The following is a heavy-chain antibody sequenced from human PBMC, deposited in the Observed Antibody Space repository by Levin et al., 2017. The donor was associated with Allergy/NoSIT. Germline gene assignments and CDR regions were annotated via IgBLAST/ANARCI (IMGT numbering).Heavy chain of an antibody. CDR3: TTEDGYSSSWYSPKPFFFDY. CDR2: IKSKTDGGTT. Sequence: SCAASGFTFSNAWMSWVRQAPGKGLEWVGRIKSKTDGGTTDYAAPVKGRFTISRDDSKNTLYLQMNSLKTEDTAVYYCTTEDGYSSSWYSPKPFFFDYWGQGTLVTVSS. D-gene: IGHD6-13*01. J-gene: IGHJ4*02. V-gene: IGHV3-15*01. CDR1: GFTFSNAW.